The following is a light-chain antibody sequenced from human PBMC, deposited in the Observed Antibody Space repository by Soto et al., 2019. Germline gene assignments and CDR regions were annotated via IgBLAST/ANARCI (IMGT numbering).Light chain of an antibody. J-gene: IGKJ2*01. CDR2: KVS. CDR1: QGFVYGGVETY. CDR3: MQGIHWPPLYT. V-gene: IGKV2-30*01. Sequence: TQSPLSLPVTLGQPASISCRTSQGFVYGGVETYLSWFHQRPGQSPRRLIYKVSNRDSGVPDRFSGSGSGSDFTLQISSVAAEDIGVYYCMQGIHWPPLYTFSQGTKLESK.